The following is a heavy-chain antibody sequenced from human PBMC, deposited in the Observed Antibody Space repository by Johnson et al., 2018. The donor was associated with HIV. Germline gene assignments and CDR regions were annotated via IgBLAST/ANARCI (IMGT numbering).Heavy chain of an antibody. V-gene: IGHV3-30*04. CDR3: AKAVAGGCDAFDI. CDR2: ISYDGSNK. D-gene: IGHD6-13*01. J-gene: IGHJ3*02. CDR1: GFTFSSYA. Sequence: QVQLVESGGGVVQPGRSLRLSCAASGFTFSSYAMHWVRQAPGKGLEWVAVISYDGSNKYYADSVKGRFTISRDNSKNTLYLQLNGLRAEDTALYYCAKAVAGGCDAFDIWGQGTMVTVSS.